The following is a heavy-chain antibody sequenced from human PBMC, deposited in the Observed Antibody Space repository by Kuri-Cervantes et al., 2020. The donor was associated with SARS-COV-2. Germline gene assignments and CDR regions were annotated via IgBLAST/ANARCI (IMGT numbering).Heavy chain of an antibody. CDR1: GYTFTDYY. CDR2: INPNSGGT. CDR3: AKSGRGQYQLLSGGFDP. D-gene: IGHD2-2*01. J-gene: IGHJ5*02. Sequence: ASVKVSCKASGYTFTDYYMHWVRQAPGQGLEWMGWINPNSGGTNFAQKFQGRVTMTRDTSISTAYMELSSLRSEDTAVYYCAKSGRGQYQLLSGGFDPWGQGTLVTVSS. V-gene: IGHV1-2*02.